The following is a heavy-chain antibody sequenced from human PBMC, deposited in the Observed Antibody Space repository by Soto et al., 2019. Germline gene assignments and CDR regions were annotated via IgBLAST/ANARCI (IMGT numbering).Heavy chain of an antibody. CDR3: ARVLTYYYDSSGYGY. D-gene: IGHD3-22*01. J-gene: IGHJ4*02. Sequence: ASVKVSCKASGYTFTSYDINWVRQATGQGLEWMGWMNPNSGKTGYAQKIQGRVNMTRNTSISTAYMELNSLRSEDTAVYYCARVLTYYYDSSGYGYWGQGTLVTVSS. CDR2: MNPNSGKT. CDR1: GYTFTSYD. V-gene: IGHV1-8*01.